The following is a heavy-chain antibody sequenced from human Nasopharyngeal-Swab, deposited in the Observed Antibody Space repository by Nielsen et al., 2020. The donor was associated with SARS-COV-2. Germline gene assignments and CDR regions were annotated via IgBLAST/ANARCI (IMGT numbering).Heavy chain of an antibody. CDR3: AKEGSGSPALS. D-gene: IGHD1-26*01. Sequence: WIRQPPGKGLEWTGEALHDGRTSYHSTLESRVTISIDTSRNQFSLRLTSVTAADTAVYYCAKEGSGSPALSWGQGILVTVSS. J-gene: IGHJ5*02. V-gene: IGHV4-4*02. CDR2: ALHDGRT.